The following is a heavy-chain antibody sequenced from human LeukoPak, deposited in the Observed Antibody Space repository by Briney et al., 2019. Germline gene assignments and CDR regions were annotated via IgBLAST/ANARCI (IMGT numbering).Heavy chain of an antibody. J-gene: IGHJ4*02. CDR1: GFTFSSFS. CDR2: ISSSGSTI. D-gene: IGHD6-19*01. CDR3: AKDPQWLVVGGFDY. Sequence: GGSLRLSCAASGFTFSSFSMNWVRQAPGKGLEWVSYISSSGSTIYYADSVKGRFTISRDNAKNSLYLQMNSLRAEDTAVYYCAKDPQWLVVGGFDYWGQGTLVTVSS. V-gene: IGHV3-48*04.